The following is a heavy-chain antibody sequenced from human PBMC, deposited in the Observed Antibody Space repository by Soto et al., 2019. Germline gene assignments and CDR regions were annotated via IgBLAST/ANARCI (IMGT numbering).Heavy chain of an antibody. D-gene: IGHD5-12*01. CDR2: IYYSGST. J-gene: IGHJ6*02. Sequence: QVQLQESGPGLVKPSETLSLTCTVSGGSVSSGSYYWSWIRQPPGKGLEWIGYIYYSGSTNYNPSLKSRVTISVDTSKNQSSLKLSSVTAADTAVYYCATDILYSGYDRYYYYGMDVWGQGTTVTVSS. CDR1: GGSVSSGSYY. V-gene: IGHV4-61*01. CDR3: ATDILYSGYDRYYYYGMDV.